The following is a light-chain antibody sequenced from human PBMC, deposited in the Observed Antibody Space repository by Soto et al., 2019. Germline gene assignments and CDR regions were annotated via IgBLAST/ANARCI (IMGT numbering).Light chain of an antibody. V-gene: IGKV1-8*01. J-gene: IGKJ3*01. CDR3: QQYSSYPFT. Sequence: AIRMTQSPSSLSASTGDRVTITCRASQGISSYLAWYQQKPGKAPKLLIYAAYTLQSGVPSRFSGSGSGTDFTLTISCLQSEDFATYYCQQYSSYPFTFGPGTKVDIK. CDR2: AAY. CDR1: QGISSY.